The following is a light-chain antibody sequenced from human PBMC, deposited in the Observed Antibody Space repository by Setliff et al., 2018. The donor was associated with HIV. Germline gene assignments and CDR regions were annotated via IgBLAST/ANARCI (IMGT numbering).Light chain of an antibody. CDR3: CSYAGSYTYV. CDR2: EVS. J-gene: IGLJ1*01. V-gene: IGLV2-18*02. CDR1: SSDVGSYNR. Sequence: QSALAQPPSVSGSPGQSVTISCTGTSSDVGSYNRVAWYQQTPGAAPKLMIYEVSNRPSGVPDRFSGSKSGNTASLTISGLLAEDEADYYCCSYAGSYTYVFGTGTKVTVL.